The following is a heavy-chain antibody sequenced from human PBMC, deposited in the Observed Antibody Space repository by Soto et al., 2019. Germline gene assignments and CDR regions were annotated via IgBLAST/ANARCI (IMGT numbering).Heavy chain of an antibody. Sequence: ASVKVSWKASGYTFTSYAMHWVRQAPGQRLEWMGWINAGNGNTKYSQKFQGRVTITRDTSASTAYMELSSLRSEDTAVYYCAREEAAAGTGYYYYGMAVWGQGTTVTVSS. CDR1: GYTFTSYA. D-gene: IGHD6-13*01. V-gene: IGHV1-3*01. J-gene: IGHJ6*02. CDR2: INAGNGNT. CDR3: AREEAAAGTGYYYYGMAV.